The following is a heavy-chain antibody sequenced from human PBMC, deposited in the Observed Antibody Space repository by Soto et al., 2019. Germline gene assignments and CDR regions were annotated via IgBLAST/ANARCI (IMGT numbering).Heavy chain of an antibody. CDR3: VTDTRGS. J-gene: IGHJ5*02. D-gene: IGHD3-3*01. CDR2: IKSKNDGETT. V-gene: IGHV3-15*07. CDR1: GFTFYTAW. Sequence: EVQLVESGGDLVKPGGSLRLSCAASGFTFYTAWLNWVRQAPGKGLEWVGHIKSKNDGETTDYAAPVKGRFTISRDDSTTTLYLQMNSLKTDDTAVYYCVTDTRGSWGQGTLVTVSS.